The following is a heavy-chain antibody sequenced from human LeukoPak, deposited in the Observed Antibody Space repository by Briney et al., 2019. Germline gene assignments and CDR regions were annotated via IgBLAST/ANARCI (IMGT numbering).Heavy chain of an antibody. CDR3: ARDDYNRY. J-gene: IGHJ4*02. D-gene: IGHD4-11*01. V-gene: IGHV3-74*01. CDR2: ISGDGSTT. CDR1: GISLRSSW. Sequence: GGSLRLSCAASGISLRSSWMHWVRQAPGQGLVWVSRISGDGSTTRYADSVKGRFTISRDNAQNTVFLQMDSLRAEDTAVYYCARDDYNRYWGQGTLVTVSS.